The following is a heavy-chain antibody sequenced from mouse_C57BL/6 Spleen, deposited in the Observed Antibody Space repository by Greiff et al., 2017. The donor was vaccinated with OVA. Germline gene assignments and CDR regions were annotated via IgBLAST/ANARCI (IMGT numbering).Heavy chain of an antibody. V-gene: IGHV5-6*01. CDR3: ARPYYYGSSPYYFDY. CDR1: GFTFSSYG. Sequence: DVHLVESGGDLVKPGGSLKLSCAASGFTFSSYGMSWVRQTPDKRLEWVATISSGGSYTYYPDSVKGRFTISRDNAKNTLYLQMSSLKSEDTAMYYCARPYYYGSSPYYFDYWGQGTTLTVSS. J-gene: IGHJ2*01. D-gene: IGHD1-1*01. CDR2: ISSGGSYT.